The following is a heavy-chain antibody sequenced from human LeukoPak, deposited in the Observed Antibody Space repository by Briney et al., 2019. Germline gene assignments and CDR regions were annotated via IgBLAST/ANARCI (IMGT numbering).Heavy chain of an antibody. CDR2: INPSGGST. J-gene: IGHJ4*02. D-gene: IGHD3-10*01. CDR1: GYTFTGYC. Sequence: ASVKVSCKASGYTFTGYCMHWVRQAPGQGLEWTGIINPSGGSTSYAQKFQGRVTMTRDTSTSTVYMELSSLRSEDTAVYYCAYGSGSSPYYFDYWGQGTLVTVSS. V-gene: IGHV1-46*01. CDR3: AYGSGSSPYYFDY.